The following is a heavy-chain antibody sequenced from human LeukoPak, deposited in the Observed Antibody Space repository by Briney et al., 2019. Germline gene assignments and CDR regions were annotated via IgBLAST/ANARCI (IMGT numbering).Heavy chain of an antibody. V-gene: IGHV3-21*01. CDR3: ARDPGVVATGD. J-gene: IGHJ4*02. D-gene: IGHD5-12*01. Sequence: GGSLRLSCAASGFTFSSYSMNWVRQAPGKGLEWVSSISSSSSNIYYADSVKGRFTISRDNAKNSLYLQMNSLRAEDTAVYYCARDPGVVATGDWGQGTLVTVSS. CDR1: GFTFSSYS. CDR2: ISSSSSNI.